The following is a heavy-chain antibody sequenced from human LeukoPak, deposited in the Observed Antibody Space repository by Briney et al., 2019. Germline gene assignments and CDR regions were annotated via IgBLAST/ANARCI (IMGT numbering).Heavy chain of an antibody. V-gene: IGHV4-59*08. CDR1: GGSISSYY. J-gene: IGHJ3*02. CDR2: IYYSGST. D-gene: IGHD3-10*01. Sequence: SETLSLTCTVSGGSISSYYWSWIRQPPGKGLEWIGYIYYSGSTNYNPSLKSRVTISVDTSKNQFSLKLSSVTAADTAVYYCARHSRVGFGAFDIWGQGTMVTVSS. CDR3: ARHSRVGFGAFDI.